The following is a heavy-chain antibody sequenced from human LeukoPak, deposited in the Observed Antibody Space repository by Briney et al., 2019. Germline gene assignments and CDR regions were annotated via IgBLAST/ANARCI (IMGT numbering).Heavy chain of an antibody. Sequence: GGSLRLSCTASGFTFGDYAMSWVRQAPGKGLEWVSYISSSSSTIYYADSVKGRFTISRDNAKNSLYLQMNSLRAEDTAVYYCARVGATKYMDVWGKGTTVTVSS. D-gene: IGHD1-26*01. V-gene: IGHV3-48*01. J-gene: IGHJ6*03. CDR2: ISSSSSTI. CDR1: GFTFGDYA. CDR3: ARVGATKYMDV.